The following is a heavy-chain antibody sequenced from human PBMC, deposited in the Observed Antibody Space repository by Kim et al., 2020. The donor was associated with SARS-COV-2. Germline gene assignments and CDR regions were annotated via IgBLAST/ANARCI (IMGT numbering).Heavy chain of an antibody. V-gene: IGHV1-69*13. CDR2: IIPIFGTA. D-gene: IGHD5-18*01. CDR1: GGTFSSYA. CDR3: ARSNTAGQAYWYFDL. J-gene: IGHJ2*01. Sequence: SVKVSCKASGGTFSSYAISWVRQAPGQGLEWMGGIIPIFGTANYAQKFQGRVTITADESTSTAYMELSSLRSEDTAVYYCARSNTAGQAYWYFDLWGRGPLVTVSS.